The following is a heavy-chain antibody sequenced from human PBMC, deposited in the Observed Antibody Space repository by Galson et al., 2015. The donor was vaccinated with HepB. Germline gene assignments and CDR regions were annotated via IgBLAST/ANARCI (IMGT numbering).Heavy chain of an antibody. J-gene: IGHJ3*02. CDR1: GYTLTDIS. V-gene: IGHV1-24*01. CDR3: ATREEAGDAFDI. CDR2: FDPEDGDT. Sequence: SVKVSCKVSGYTLTDISMHWVRQAPGKGLEWMGGFDPEDGDTIYAQKFQGRVTMTEDTSTDTAYMELISLRSEDTAVYYCATREEAGDAFDIWGQGTMVIVSS. D-gene: IGHD1-26*01.